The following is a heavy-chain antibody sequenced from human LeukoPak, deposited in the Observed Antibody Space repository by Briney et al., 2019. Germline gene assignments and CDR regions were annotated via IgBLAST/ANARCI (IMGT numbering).Heavy chain of an antibody. Sequence: GGSLRLSCAASGFTFSRYWMHWVRQAPGKGLMWVSRISPDGSTTLYADSVKGRFTISRDSSKSTLYLQMNTLRAEDTAVYYCAKRIATAGPYFDYWGQGALVTVSS. CDR3: AKRIATAGPYFDY. CDR2: ISPDGSTT. J-gene: IGHJ4*02. CDR1: GFTFSRYW. V-gene: IGHV3-74*03. D-gene: IGHD6-13*01.